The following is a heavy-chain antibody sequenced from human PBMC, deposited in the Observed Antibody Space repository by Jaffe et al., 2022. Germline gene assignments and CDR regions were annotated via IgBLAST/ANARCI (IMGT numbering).Heavy chain of an antibody. V-gene: IGHV3-43*01. Sequence: EVQLVESGGVVVQPGGSLRLSCAASGFTFDDYTMHWVRQAPGKGLEWVSLISWDGGSTYYADSVKGRFTISRDNSKNSLYLQMNSLRTEDTALYYCAKDRHCSGGSCYSGIDYWGQGTLVTVSS. CDR1: GFTFDDYT. CDR2: ISWDGGST. J-gene: IGHJ4*02. D-gene: IGHD2-15*01. CDR3: AKDRHCSGGSCYSGIDY.